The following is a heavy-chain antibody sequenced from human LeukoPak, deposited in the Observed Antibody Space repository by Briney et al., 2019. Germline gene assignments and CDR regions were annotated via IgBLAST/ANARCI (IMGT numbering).Heavy chain of an antibody. V-gene: IGHV4-59*01. CDR1: GGSISSYY. J-gene: IGHJ2*01. CDR2: VYYSGRT. CDR3: ARDNWYFDL. Sequence: PSETLSLTCTVSGGSISSYYWSWIRQPPGKGLEWIGYVYYSGRTNYNPSLKSRVSISVDTSKNQFSLKLSSVTAANTAVYYCARDNWYFDLWGRGTLVTVS.